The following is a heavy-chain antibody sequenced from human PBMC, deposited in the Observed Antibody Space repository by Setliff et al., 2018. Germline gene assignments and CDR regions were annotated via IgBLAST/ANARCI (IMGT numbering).Heavy chain of an antibody. Sequence: ASVKVSCKASGYTFTSYDINWVRQATGQGLEWMGGMNPNSGNTGYAQKFQGRVTMTRNTSISTAYMELSSLRSEDTAVYYCARGVGTVWRQLPAYWGQGTLVTVSS. CDR1: GYTFTSYD. CDR2: MNPNSGNT. V-gene: IGHV1-8*02. D-gene: IGHD5-18*01. J-gene: IGHJ4*02. CDR3: ARGVGTVWRQLPAY.